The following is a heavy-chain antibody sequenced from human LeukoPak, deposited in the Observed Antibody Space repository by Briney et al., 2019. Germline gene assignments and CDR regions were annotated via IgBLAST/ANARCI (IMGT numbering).Heavy chain of an antibody. D-gene: IGHD3-10*01. V-gene: IGHV4-34*01. J-gene: IGHJ5*02. CDR3: ARGPASGSNFAWFNP. CDR2: INHSGST. Sequence: PSETLSLTCAVYGGSLSHYYWSWIRQPPGQGREWIGEINHSGSTNYNPSLKSRVTISVDMSKNQFSLELTSVTAADTAVYYCARGPASGSNFAWFNPWGQGTLVTVSS. CDR1: GGSLSHYY.